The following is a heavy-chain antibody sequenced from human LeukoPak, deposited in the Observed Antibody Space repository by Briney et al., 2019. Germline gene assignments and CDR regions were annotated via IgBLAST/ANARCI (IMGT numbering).Heavy chain of an antibody. Sequence: SETLSLTCTVSGVSISSSSYFWGWLRQPPGKGLEWIGSIYYSGSTYYNPSLKSRVTMSVDRSKNQFSLNLRSVTAADTAVYYCARHRGIAVAAVDYWGQGTLVTVSS. CDR3: ARHRGIAVAAVDY. J-gene: IGHJ4*02. V-gene: IGHV4-39*01. CDR1: GVSISSSSYF. D-gene: IGHD6-19*01. CDR2: IYYSGST.